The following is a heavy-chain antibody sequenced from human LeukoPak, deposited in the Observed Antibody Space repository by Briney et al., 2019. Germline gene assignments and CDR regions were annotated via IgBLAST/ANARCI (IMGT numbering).Heavy chain of an antibody. CDR2: IYTSGST. Sequence: SETLSLTCTVSGGSISSYYWSWIRQPAGKGLEWIGYIYTSGSTNYNPSLKSRVTISADTSKNQFSLKLSSVTAADTAVYYCARHGPPPGSWFDPWGQGTLVTVSS. CDR3: ARHGPPPGSWFDP. CDR1: GGSISSYY. J-gene: IGHJ5*02. V-gene: IGHV4-4*09. D-gene: IGHD5-24*01.